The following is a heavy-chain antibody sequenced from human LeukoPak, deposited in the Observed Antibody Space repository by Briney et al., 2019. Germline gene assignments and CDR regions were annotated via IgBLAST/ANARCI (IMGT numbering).Heavy chain of an antibody. Sequence: SETLSLTCTVSGASVTDYYWSWIRQSPGTGLEWIGYIYNRGVINYNPSLRGRVTMSLDTSKNQLSLRLNSVTAADTAVYYCGRGASLGIDDWGQGALVPVSS. J-gene: IGHJ1*01. CDR3: GRGASLGIDD. CDR1: GASVTDYY. V-gene: IGHV4-59*02. D-gene: IGHD3-16*01. CDR2: IYNRGVI.